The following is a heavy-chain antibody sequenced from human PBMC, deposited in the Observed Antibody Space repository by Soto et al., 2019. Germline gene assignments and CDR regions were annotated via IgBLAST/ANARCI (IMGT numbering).Heavy chain of an antibody. CDR3: VHSTSSGYNYIRWFDP. J-gene: IGHJ5*02. CDR2: IYWDDDK. V-gene: IGHV2-5*02. CDR1: GFSLSTSGVG. Sequence: QITLKESGPMLVKPTQTLTLTCTFSGFSLSTSGVGVGWIRQPPGKALEWLALIYWDDDKRYSPSLKSRLTITEDTSTNQVVLTMTNMDPADTATYYCVHSTSSGYNYIRWFDPWGQGALVTVSS. D-gene: IGHD3-22*01.